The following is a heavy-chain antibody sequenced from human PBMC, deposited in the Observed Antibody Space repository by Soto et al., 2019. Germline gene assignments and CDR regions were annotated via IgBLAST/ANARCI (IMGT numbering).Heavy chain of an antibody. CDR1: GGSISSGGYY. V-gene: IGHV4-31*03. J-gene: IGHJ6*02. CDR3: ARGSIIAGLYYAMGV. CDR2: NYYSGIT. D-gene: IGHD3-10*01. Sequence: QVQLQESGPGLVKPSQTLSLTCTVSGGSISSGGYYWTWIRQHPGKGLEWIGYNYYSGITHYNPSRKSRVPISLDTAKNPSARQLRSSTAADTAVYYCARGSIIAGLYYAMGVWGQGTTVTGSS.